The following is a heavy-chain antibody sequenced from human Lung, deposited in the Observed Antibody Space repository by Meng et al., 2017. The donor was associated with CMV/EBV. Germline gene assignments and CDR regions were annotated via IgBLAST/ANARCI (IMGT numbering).Heavy chain of an antibody. D-gene: IGHD2-15*01. CDR2: ISYDGSNK. CDR1: GFTFSSYA. V-gene: IGHV3-30-3*01. Sequence: QVRLVVSGGWVGQPGRSLRLSCAASGFTFSSYAMHWVRQAPGKGLEWVAVISYDGSNKYYADSVKGRFTISRDNSKNTLYLQMNSLRAEDTAVYYCAHGGGDCWGQGTLVTVSS. J-gene: IGHJ4*02. CDR3: AHGGGDC.